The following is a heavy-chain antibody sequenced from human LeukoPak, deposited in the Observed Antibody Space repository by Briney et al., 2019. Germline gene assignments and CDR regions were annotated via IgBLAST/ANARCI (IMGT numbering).Heavy chain of an antibody. CDR2: ISAYNGNT. V-gene: IGHV1-18*01. CDR1: GYTFTSYG. CDR3: ARERDSSGYYKGDDAFDI. Sequence: ASVKVSCKASGYTFTSYGISWVRQAPGQGLEWMGWISAYNGNTNYAQKLQGRVTMTTDTSTSTAYMELRSLRSDDTAVYYCARERDSSGYYKGDDAFDIWGQGTMVTVSS. D-gene: IGHD3-22*01. J-gene: IGHJ3*02.